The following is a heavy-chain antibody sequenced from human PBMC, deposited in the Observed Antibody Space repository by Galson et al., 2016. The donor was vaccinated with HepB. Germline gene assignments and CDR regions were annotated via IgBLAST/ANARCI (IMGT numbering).Heavy chain of an antibody. Sequence: SLRLSCAASGFNFSRNGVHWVRQAPGKGLEWVAVISYDGSKKYYADSVKGRFTISRDNSKNTLYLQMTSLRAEDTAVYYCKTTLTTDDAFDFWGQGTMVTVSS. V-gene: IGHV3-30*03. J-gene: IGHJ3*01. CDR2: ISYDGSKK. CDR3: KTTLTTDDAFDF. D-gene: IGHD1-1*01. CDR1: GFNFSRNG.